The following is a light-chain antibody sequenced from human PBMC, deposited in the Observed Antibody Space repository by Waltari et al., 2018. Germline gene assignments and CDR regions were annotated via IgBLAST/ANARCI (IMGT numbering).Light chain of an antibody. CDR3: LQSFSALWT. V-gene: IGKV1-39*01. CDR2: GAS. J-gene: IGKJ1*01. CDR1: QSIITY. Sequence: DIQMTQSTSSLSASVGDRVNITCRASQSIITYLNWFQQKPGKTPKLLISGASSLQSGVPSTFSGSGSGTDFTLTISSLQPEDFATYYCLQSFSALWTFGQGTRVEIK.